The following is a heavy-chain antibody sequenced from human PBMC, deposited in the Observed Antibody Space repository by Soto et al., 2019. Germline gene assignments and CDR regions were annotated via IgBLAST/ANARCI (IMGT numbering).Heavy chain of an antibody. D-gene: IGHD4-17*01. CDR2: MSFDGTYK. CDR3: AKDRRDGEYNSVYDF. V-gene: IGHV3-30*18. J-gene: IGHJ4*02. Sequence: QVQLAESGGGVVQPGRSLRLSCIGSGFGFSDYGMHWVRQAPGKGLEWVAMMSFDGTYKYSADSVKGRFIISRDNSKNTLFLRMNSLRAGDTAVYYCAKDRRDGEYNSVYDFWGQGTLVTVSS. CDR1: GFGFSDYG.